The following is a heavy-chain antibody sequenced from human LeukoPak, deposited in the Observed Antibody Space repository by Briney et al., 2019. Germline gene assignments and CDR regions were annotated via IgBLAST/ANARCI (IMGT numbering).Heavy chain of an antibody. CDR3: ARRGFPGGMDV. CDR1: GFTFSSYG. J-gene: IGHJ6*02. Sequence: GGSLRLSCAASGFTFSSYGMHWVRQATGKGLEWVSAIGTAGDTYYPGSVKGRFTMSRENARNSLYLQMNSLRAGDTAVYYCARRGFPGGMDVWGQGTTVTVSS. CDR2: IGTAGDT. V-gene: IGHV3-13*01. D-gene: IGHD5-12*01.